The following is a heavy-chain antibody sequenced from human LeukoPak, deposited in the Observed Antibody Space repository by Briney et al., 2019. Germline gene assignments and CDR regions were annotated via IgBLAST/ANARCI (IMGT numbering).Heavy chain of an antibody. CDR2: IYYSGST. D-gene: IGHD2-21*02. J-gene: IGHJ4*02. CDR1: GGSISSSSYY. V-gene: IGHV4-39*01. Sequence: PSATLSLTCTVSGGSISSSSYYWGWIRQPPGKGLEWIGSIYYSGSTYYNPSLKSRVTISVDTSKNQFSLKLSSVTAADTAVYYCACVVVTDLYFDYWGQGTLVTVSS. CDR3: ACVVVTDLYFDY.